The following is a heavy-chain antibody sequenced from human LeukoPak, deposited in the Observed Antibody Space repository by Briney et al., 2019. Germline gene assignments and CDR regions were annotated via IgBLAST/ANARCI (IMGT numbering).Heavy chain of an antibody. V-gene: IGHV3-23*01. CDR3: AKWGDYDVLTGYYVSDF. D-gene: IGHD3-9*01. CDR2: ISNSGGTI. CDR1: GFTFSTYE. J-gene: IGHJ4*02. Sequence: PGGSLRLSCTASGFTFSTYEMTWIRQAPGKGLEWVSHISNSGGTIYYADSVKGRFTLSRDSSKNTLYLQMNSLRADDTAVYYCAKWGDYDVLTGYYVSDFWGQGTLVTVSS.